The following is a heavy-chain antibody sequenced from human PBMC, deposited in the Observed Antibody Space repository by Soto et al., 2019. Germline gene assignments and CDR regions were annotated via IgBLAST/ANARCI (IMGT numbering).Heavy chain of an antibody. CDR1: GGSISSGDYY. CDR3: ARVYSSGQDFDY. Sequence: PSETLSLTCTVSGGSISSGDYYWSWIRQPPGKGLEWIGYIYYSGSTYYNPSLKSRVTISVDTSKNQFSLKLSSVTAADTAVYYCARVYSSGQDFDYWGQGTLVTVSS. V-gene: IGHV4-30-4*01. D-gene: IGHD6-19*01. J-gene: IGHJ4*02. CDR2: IYYSGST.